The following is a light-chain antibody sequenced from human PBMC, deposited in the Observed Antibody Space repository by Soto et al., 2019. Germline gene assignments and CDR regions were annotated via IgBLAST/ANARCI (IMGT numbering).Light chain of an antibody. Sequence: DIVLTHSPGTLSLSPGERATLSCRASQSVSNNYLAWYQQKPGQAPRLLIYDASNRATDIPARFSGSGSGTDFTLTISSLEPEDFAVYYCQQRSNWPITFGQGTRLEN. CDR2: DAS. V-gene: IGKV3-11*01. J-gene: IGKJ5*01. CDR1: QSVSNNY. CDR3: QQRSNWPIT.